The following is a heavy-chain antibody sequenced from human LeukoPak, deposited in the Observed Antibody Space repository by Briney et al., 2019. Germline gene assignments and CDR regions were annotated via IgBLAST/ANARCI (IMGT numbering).Heavy chain of an antibody. CDR1: GFTFSTYS. Sequence: GGSLRLSCAASGFTFSTYSMIWVRQAPGKGLEWVSAISSSSSYIYYADSVKGRFTISRDNAKNSLYLQMNSLRAEDTAVYYCARRYYDSSGSHAFDIWGRGTMVTVSS. CDR3: ARRYYDSSGSHAFDI. CDR2: ISSSSSYI. D-gene: IGHD3-22*01. J-gene: IGHJ3*02. V-gene: IGHV3-21*01.